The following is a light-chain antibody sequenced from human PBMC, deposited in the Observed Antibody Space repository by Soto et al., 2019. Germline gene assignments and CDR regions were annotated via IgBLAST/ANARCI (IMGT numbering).Light chain of an antibody. CDR2: DAS. V-gene: IGKV3-20*01. J-gene: IGKJ2*01. CDR3: QQYGSSPYT. CDR1: QSVTNNY. Sequence: ENVLTQSPGTLSLSPGERATLSCRASQSVTNNYLAWYQQKPGQAPSLLIFDASGRPAGIPDRFSGSGSGTDFTLTIPRLEPEDFAVYYCQQYGSSPYTFGQGTKLEIK.